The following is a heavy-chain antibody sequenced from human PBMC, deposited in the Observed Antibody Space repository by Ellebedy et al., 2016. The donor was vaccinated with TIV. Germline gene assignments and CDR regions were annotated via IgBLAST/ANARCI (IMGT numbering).Heavy chain of an antibody. CDR3: ASDSSGKFGIDYFDY. V-gene: IGHV3-48*01. CDR2: ISSSSSTI. Sequence: GGSLRLSXADSGFTFSSYSMNWVRQAPGKGLEWVSYISSSSSTIYYADSVKGRFTISRDNAKNSLYLQMNSLRAEDTAVYYCASDSSGKFGIDYFDYWGQGTLVTVSS. J-gene: IGHJ4*02. CDR1: GFTFSSYS. D-gene: IGHD3-10*01.